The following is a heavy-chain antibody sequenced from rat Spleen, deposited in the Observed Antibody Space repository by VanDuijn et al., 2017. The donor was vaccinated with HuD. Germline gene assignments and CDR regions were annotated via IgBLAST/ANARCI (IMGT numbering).Heavy chain of an antibody. CDR2: IWAGGST. CDR1: GFSLTNFH. J-gene: IGHJ2*01. V-gene: IGHV2-43*01. CDR3: ARLRSPDY. Sequence: QVQLKESGPGLVQPSQTLSLTCTVSGFSLTNFHVTWVRQPPGKGLEWVGVIWAGGSTAYNSVLKSRLSISRDTSKSQVFLKMNSLQTEDTAMYFCARLRSPDYWGQGVMVTVSS. D-gene: IGHD1-11*01.